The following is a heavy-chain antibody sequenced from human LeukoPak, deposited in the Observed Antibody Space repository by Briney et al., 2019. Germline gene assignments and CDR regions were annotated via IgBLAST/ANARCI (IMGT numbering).Heavy chain of an antibody. D-gene: IGHD4-17*01. CDR1: GFTFSNYA. V-gene: IGHV3-23*01. CDR3: AKEDGYYRLHTIYYFDY. J-gene: IGHJ4*02. Sequence: GGSLRLSCAASGFTFSNYAMSWVRQAPGKGLEWVSAIDGSGGNKFYADSVRGRFTISRDNSKHTLYLQMNSLRAEDTALYYCAKEDGYYRLHTIYYFDYWGQGTLVTVSS. CDR2: IDGSGGNK.